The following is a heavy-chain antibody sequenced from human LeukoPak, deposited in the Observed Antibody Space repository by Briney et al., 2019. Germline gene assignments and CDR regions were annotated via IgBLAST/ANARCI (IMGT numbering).Heavy chain of an antibody. Sequence: GGSLRLSCAASGFTFSSYSMNWVRQAPGKGLEWVSSISSSSSYIYYADSLKGRFTISRDNAKSSLYLQMTSLRDDDTAVYYCARDNLAPYWYFDLWGRGTLVTVSS. V-gene: IGHV3-21*06. CDR2: ISSSSSYI. D-gene: IGHD1-14*01. CDR3: ARDNLAPYWYFDL. CDR1: GFTFSSYS. J-gene: IGHJ2*01.